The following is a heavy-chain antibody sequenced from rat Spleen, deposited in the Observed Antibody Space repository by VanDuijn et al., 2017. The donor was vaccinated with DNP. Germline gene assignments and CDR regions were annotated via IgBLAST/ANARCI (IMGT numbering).Heavy chain of an antibody. CDR3: AELGEGY. Sequence: VQLVESGGGLVQPGRSLKLSCAASGFTFSDYFMAWVRQAPGKGLEWVGIIWGDGNTNYNSALKSRLSISRDTSKSQVFLTMNSLQIDDTAVYYCAELGEGYWGQGVMVTVSS. CDR1: GFTFSDYF. V-gene: IGHV2-77*01. D-gene: IGHD5-1*01. J-gene: IGHJ2*01. CDR2: IWGDGNT.